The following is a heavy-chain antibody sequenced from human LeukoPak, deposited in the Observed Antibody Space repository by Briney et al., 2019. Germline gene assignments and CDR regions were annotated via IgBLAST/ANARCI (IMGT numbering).Heavy chain of an antibody. D-gene: IGHD3-10*01. Sequence: SETLSLTCAVSGGSISSGGYSWSWIRQPPGKGLEWIGYIYHSGSTYYNPSLKSRVTIPVDRSKNQFSLKLSSVIAADTAVYYCARAGGDGSGSYAFDIWGQGTMVTVSS. CDR3: ARAGGDGSGSYAFDI. CDR2: IYHSGST. V-gene: IGHV4-30-2*01. J-gene: IGHJ3*02. CDR1: GGSISSGGYS.